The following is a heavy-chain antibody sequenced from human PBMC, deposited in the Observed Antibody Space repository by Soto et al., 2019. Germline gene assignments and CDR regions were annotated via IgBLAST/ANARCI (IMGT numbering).Heavy chain of an antibody. Sequence: SETLSLTCTVSGGSISSGDYYWSWIRQPPGKGLEWIGYIYYSGSTYYNPSLKSRVTISVDTSKNQFSLKLSSVTAADTAVYYCARDAGYSGYDIGYWGQGTLVTVSS. CDR2: IYYSGST. CDR3: ARDAGYSGYDIGY. CDR1: GGSISSGDYY. D-gene: IGHD5-12*01. J-gene: IGHJ4*02. V-gene: IGHV4-30-4*01.